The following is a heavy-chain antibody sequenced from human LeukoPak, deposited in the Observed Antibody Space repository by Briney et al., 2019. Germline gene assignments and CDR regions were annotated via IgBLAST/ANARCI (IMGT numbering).Heavy chain of an antibody. CDR3: ARETIIVGRAEFGP. CDR2: IYYSGIT. J-gene: IGHJ5*02. D-gene: IGHD3-22*01. CDR1: GGSISSYY. Sequence: SETLSLTCTVSGGSISSYYWSWIRQPPGKGLEWIGYIYYSGITNYNPSLKSRVTISVDTSKNQFSLKLSSVTAADTAVYYCARETIIVGRAEFGPWGQGTLVTVSS. V-gene: IGHV4-59*01.